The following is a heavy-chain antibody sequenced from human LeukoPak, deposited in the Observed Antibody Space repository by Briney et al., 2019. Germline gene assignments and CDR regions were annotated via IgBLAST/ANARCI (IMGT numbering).Heavy chain of an antibody. J-gene: IGHJ6*02. CDR3: ARAYGSYYYYGMDV. Sequence: GRSLRLSCAAFGFTFSSYGMHWVRQAPGKGLEWVAVISYDGSNKYYADSVKGRFTISRDNSKNTLYLQMNSLRAEDTAVYYCARAYGSYYYYGMDVWGQGTTVTVSS. D-gene: IGHD3-10*01. CDR2: ISYDGSNK. CDR1: GFTFSSYG. V-gene: IGHV3-30*03.